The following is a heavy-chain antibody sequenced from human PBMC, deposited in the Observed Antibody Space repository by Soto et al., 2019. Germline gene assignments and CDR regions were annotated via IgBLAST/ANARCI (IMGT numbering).Heavy chain of an antibody. D-gene: IGHD1-26*01. CDR1: GFTFSSYA. J-gene: IGHJ4*02. CDR2: ISYDGSNN. CDR3: ARDFGSLGATIDY. V-gene: IGHV3-30-3*01. Sequence: GGSLRLSCAASGFTFSSYAMSWVRQAPGKGLEWVAVISYDGSNNYYADSVKGRFTISRDNSKNTLYLQMNSLRAEDTAVYYCARDFGSLGATIDYWGQGTLVTVS.